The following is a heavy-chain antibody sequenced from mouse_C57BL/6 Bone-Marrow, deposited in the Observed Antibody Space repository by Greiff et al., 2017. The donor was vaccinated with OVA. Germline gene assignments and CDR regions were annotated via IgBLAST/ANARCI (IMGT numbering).Heavy chain of an antibody. D-gene: IGHD3-2*02. V-gene: IGHV14-4*01. CDR1: GFNIKDDY. J-gene: IGHJ3*01. CDR3: TSTAQALAY. Sequence: VHVKQSGAELVRPGASVKLSCTASGFNIKDDYMHWVKQRPEQGLEWIGWIDPENGDTEYASKFQGKATITADTSSNTAYLQLSSLTSEDTAVYYCTSTAQALAYWGQGTLVTVSA. CDR2: IDPENGDT.